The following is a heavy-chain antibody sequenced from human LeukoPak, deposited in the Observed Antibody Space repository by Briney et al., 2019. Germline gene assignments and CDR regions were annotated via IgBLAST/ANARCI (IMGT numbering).Heavy chain of an antibody. J-gene: IGHJ6*02. Sequence: ASVKVSCKASGYTFTSYYMHWVRQAPGQGLEWMGIINPSGGSTSYAQKFQGRVTMTRDTSTSTVYMELSSLRSEDTAVYYCASPVVPAAVTXXXNYYGMDVWGQGTTVTVSS. CDR3: ASPVVPAAVTXXXNYYGMDV. CDR2: INPSGGST. D-gene: IGHD2-2*01. V-gene: IGHV1-46*01. CDR1: GYTFTSYY.